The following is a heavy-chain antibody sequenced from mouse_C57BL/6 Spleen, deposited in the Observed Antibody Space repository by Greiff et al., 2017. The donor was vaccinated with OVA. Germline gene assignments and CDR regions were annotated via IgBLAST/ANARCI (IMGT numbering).Heavy chain of an antibody. Sequence: EVKLMESGGGLVQPGGSLKLSCAASGFTFSDYYMYWVRQTPEKRLEWVAYISNGGGSTYYPDTLKGRFTISRDNAKNTLYLQMSRLKSEDTAMYYCARQDHYYAMDYWGQGTSVTVSS. V-gene: IGHV5-12*01. CDR3: ARQDHYYAMDY. CDR2: ISNGGGST. CDR1: GFTFSDYY. J-gene: IGHJ4*01.